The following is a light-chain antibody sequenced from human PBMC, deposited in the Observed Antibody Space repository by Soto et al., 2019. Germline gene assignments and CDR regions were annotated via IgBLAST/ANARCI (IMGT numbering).Light chain of an antibody. V-gene: IGKV3-15*01. CDR2: AAS. CDR1: QSVGSN. Sequence: EIVMTQSAATLSVSPGERATLSCRPSQSVGSNLAWYQQKPGQAPRLLIYAASTRATGIPARFSGSGSGTDFTLTISSLQSEDFAVYYCQQYNVWPLNFGGGTKVEIE. CDR3: QQYNVWPLN. J-gene: IGKJ4*01.